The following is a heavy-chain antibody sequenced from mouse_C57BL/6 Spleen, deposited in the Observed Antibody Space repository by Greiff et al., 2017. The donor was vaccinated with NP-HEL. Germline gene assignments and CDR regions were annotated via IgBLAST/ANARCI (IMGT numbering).Heavy chain of an antibody. J-gene: IGHJ3*01. CDR3: STGVGRFAY. CDR1: GFNIKDDA. CDR2: IDPETGDP. D-gene: IGHD4-1*01. V-gene: IGHV14-4*01. Sequence: VQLQQSGAELVRPGASVKLSCTASGFNIKDDAMHWVKQRPEQGLEWIGWIDPETGDPAYASKFQGKVTITADTASNTAYLQLSRLTSEDTAVSYCSTGVGRFAYWGQGTLVTVSA.